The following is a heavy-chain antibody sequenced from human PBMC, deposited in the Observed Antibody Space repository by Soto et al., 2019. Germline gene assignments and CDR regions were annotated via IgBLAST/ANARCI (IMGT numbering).Heavy chain of an antibody. D-gene: IGHD3-10*01. CDR1: GFTFSSYA. CDR3: ARVGELLWFGEFFGAFDI. CDR2: ISYDGSNK. J-gene: IGHJ3*02. V-gene: IGHV3-30-3*01. Sequence: GGSLRLSCAASGFTFSSYAMHWVRQAPGKGLEWVAVISYDGSNKYYADSVKGRFTISRDNSKNTLYLQMNSLRAEDTAVYYCARVGELLWFGEFFGAFDIWGQGTTVTV.